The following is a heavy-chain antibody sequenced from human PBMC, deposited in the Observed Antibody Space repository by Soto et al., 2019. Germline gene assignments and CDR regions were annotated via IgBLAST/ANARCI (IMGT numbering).Heavy chain of an antibody. Sequence: EVQLVESGGGLIQPGGSLRLSCAASGFSVSSNYMSWVRQAPGKGLEWVSVIYSGGTTYYADSVKGRFTISRDNSKNTLYLQKSSPRAEDTGVYYCAREPGSAGGGTRGQGTLVTVSS. D-gene: IGHD1-26*01. V-gene: IGHV3-53*01. CDR1: GFSVSSNY. J-gene: IGHJ4*02. CDR3: AREPGSAGGGT. CDR2: IYSGGTT.